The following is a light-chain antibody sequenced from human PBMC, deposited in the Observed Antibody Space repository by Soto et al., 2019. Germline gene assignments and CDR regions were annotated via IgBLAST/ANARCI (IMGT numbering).Light chain of an antibody. CDR3: QQYYGTPLT. CDR2: WAS. CDR1: QSILSSSNSKNY. Sequence: DIVMTQSPDSLAVSLGERAAINCKSSQSILSSSNSKNYLAWYQQKPRQPPKLLIYWASTRESGVPDRFSGSGSGTDITLTISSLQAQDVGVYYCQQYYGTPLTFGGGTKVQIK. J-gene: IGKJ4*01. V-gene: IGKV4-1*01.